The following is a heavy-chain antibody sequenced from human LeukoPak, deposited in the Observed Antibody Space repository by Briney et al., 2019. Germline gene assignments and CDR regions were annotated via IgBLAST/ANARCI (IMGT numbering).Heavy chain of an antibody. CDR3: ARNGRPIVVEWYFDL. Sequence: GGSLRLSCATSGFTFDDYGMSWVRQAPGKGLEWVSDINWNGGSTGYADSVKGRFTISRDNAKNSLYLQMNSLRAEDSALYYCARNGRPIVVEWYFDLWGRGTLVTVSS. J-gene: IGHJ2*01. V-gene: IGHV3-20*04. D-gene: IGHD3-22*01. CDR2: INWNGGST. CDR1: GFTFDDYG.